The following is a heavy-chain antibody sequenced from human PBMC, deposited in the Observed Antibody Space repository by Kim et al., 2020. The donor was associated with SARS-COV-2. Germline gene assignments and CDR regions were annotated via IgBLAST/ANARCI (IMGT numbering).Heavy chain of an antibody. V-gene: IGHV5-51*01. Sequence: GESLKISCMGSGYSFTSYWIAWVRQMPGKGLEWMGIIYPGDSDTRYSPSFQGQVTISADKSISTAYLQWSSLKASDTAMYYCARGINGYSYGFDYWGQGTLVSVSS. D-gene: IGHD5-18*01. CDR3: ARGINGYSYGFDY. CDR2: IYPGDSDT. J-gene: IGHJ4*02. CDR1: GYSFTSYW.